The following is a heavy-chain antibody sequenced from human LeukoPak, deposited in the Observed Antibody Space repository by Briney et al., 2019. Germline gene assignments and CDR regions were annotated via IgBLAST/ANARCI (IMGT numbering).Heavy chain of an antibody. CDR2: IRSKADNYAT. J-gene: IGHJ4*02. CDR1: GFTFSGSP. V-gene: IGHV3-73*01. Sequence: GGSLRLSCPASGFTFSGSPILWVRQASGKGLEWVGRIRSKADNYATAYAASVQGRCTISRDDSKNTAYLQLNSLKTEDTAVYYCTQSNYWGQGALVTVSS. CDR3: TQSNY.